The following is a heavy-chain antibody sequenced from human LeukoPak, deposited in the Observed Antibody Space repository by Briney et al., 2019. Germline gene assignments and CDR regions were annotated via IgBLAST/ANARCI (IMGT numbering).Heavy chain of an antibody. J-gene: IGHJ6*02. CDR2: INSDGSST. CDR1: GFTFSSYW. Sequence: GGSLRHSCAASGFTFSSYWMHWVRQAPGKGLVWVSRINSDGSSTSYADSVKGRFTISRDNAKNTLYLQMNSLRAEDTAVYYCARDGGSSHYYYYGMDVWGQGTTVTVSS. CDR3: ARDGGSSHYYYYGMDV. D-gene: IGHD2-15*01. V-gene: IGHV3-74*01.